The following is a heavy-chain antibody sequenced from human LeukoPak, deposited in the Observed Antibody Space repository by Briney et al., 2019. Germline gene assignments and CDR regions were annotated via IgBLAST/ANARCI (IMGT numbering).Heavy chain of an antibody. J-gene: IGHJ4*02. CDR1: AFTFSSYT. CDR2: ISYDGSNK. CDR3: ASAENGGYFDY. V-gene: IGHV3-30*04. Sequence: GGSLRLSCAASAFTFSSYTMSWVRQAPGKGLEWVAVISYDGSNKYYADSVKGRFTISRDNSKNTLYLQMNSLRAEDTAAYYCASAENGGYFDYWGQGTLVTVSS. D-gene: IGHD3-16*01.